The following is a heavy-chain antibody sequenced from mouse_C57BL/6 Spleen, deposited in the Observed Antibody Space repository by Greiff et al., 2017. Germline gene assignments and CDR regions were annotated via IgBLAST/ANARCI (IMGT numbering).Heavy chain of an antibody. CDR1: GYTFTDHT. CDR3: ASGDYYGTVYYAMDY. CDR2: IYPRDGST. V-gene: IGHV1-78*01. D-gene: IGHD1-1*01. Sequence: QVQLKESDAELVKPGASVKISCKVSGYTFTDHTIHWMKQRPEQGLEWIGYIYPRDGSTKYNEKCKGKATLTADKSSSTAYMQLNSLTSEDSAVYFCASGDYYGTVYYAMDYWDQGTSGTVSS. J-gene: IGHJ4*01.